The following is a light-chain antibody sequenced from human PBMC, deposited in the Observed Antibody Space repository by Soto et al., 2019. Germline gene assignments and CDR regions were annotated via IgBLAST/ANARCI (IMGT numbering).Light chain of an antibody. CDR2: WAS. J-gene: IGKJ1*01. CDR3: HQYHMTLPAT. V-gene: IGKV4-1*01. CDR1: QSVLYISNNKNY. Sequence: IVMTQPPATLAVSLDERATINCKSSQSVLYISNNKNYLAWYRKKPGQSPKLLIYWASTRESGVPDRFSGSGSGTDFTLTISSRHAEDVGVYYCHQYHMTLPATFGQGTKVDI.